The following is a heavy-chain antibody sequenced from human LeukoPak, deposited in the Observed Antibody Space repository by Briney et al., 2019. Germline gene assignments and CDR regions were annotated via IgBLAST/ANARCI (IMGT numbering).Heavy chain of an antibody. Sequence: GASVKVSCKASGYTFTNYAINWVRQVPGQGPEWMGWIDTKPGIPTHAPAFTGRFVFSLDTSVTTAYLQITSLKAEDTALYYCARDGARLDYWGQGTLVTVSS. CDR3: ARDGARLDY. CDR2: IDTKPGIP. J-gene: IGHJ4*02. CDR1: GYTFTNYA. V-gene: IGHV7-4-1*02.